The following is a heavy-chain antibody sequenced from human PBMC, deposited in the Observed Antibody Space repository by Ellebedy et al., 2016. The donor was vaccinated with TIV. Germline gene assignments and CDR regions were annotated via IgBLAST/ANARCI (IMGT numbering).Heavy chain of an antibody. Sequence: SETLSLXXTVSGGSISSYYWSWIRQPPGKGLEWIGYIYYSGSTYYNPSLKSRVTISVDTSKNQFSLKLSSVTAADTAVYYCARGPATGTTSLDAFDIWGQGTMVTVSS. CDR2: IYYSGST. CDR1: GGSISSYY. CDR3: ARGPATGTTSLDAFDI. D-gene: IGHD1-1*01. J-gene: IGHJ3*02. V-gene: IGHV4-59*12.